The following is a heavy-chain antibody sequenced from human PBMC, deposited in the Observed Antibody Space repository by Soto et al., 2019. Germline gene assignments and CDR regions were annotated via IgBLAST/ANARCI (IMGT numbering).Heavy chain of an antibody. CDR1: GFTFSSYS. CDR3: AKVTECDVSRCNDGIDI. V-gene: IGHV3-23*01. J-gene: IGHJ3*02. CDR2: ISGSGGVT. Sequence: EVQLLESGGGLAQPGGSLRLSCAASGFTFSSYSMNWVRQAPGKGLEWVSIISGSGGVTSYADSVKGRFTISRDNSKNSPFLQMKSLRDVHTAVHYCAKVTECDVSRCNDGIDIWGHGTLVTVSS. D-gene: IGHD2-21*01.